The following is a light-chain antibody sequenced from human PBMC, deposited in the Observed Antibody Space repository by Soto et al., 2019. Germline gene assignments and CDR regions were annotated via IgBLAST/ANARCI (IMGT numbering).Light chain of an antibody. V-gene: IGKV3-15*01. Sequence: EIVMTQAPVTLSVSPGERVTLSCMASQTVASNLAWYQQKPGQAPRVVIHGASTRATGVPARFSGGGSGTEFTLTISSLQSEDFALYYCQQYMHWPRTFGQGTKVDVK. J-gene: IGKJ1*01. CDR2: GAS. CDR3: QQYMHWPRT. CDR1: QTVASN.